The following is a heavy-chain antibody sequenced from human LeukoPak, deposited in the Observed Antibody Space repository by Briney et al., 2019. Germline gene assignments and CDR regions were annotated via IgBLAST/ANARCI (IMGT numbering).Heavy chain of an antibody. CDR2: INHSGST. Sequence: SVTLSLTCAVYGGSFSGYYWSWIRQPPGKGLELIGEINHSGSTNYNPSLKSRVTISVDTSKNQFSLKLSSVTAADTAVYYCARGRIGRLIWDYYYYYMDVWGKGTTVTVSS. CDR1: GGSFSGYY. J-gene: IGHJ6*03. CDR3: ARGRIGRLIWDYYYYYMDV. D-gene: IGHD3/OR15-3a*01. V-gene: IGHV4-34*01.